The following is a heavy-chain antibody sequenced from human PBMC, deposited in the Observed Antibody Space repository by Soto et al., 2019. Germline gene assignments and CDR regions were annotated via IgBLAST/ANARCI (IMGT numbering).Heavy chain of an antibody. Sequence: QLQLQESGSGLVKPSQTLSLTCAVSGGSISSGGYSWSWLRQPPGKGLVWIGYIYHSGSTYYNPAHTSRVTTSVDRSKNRCSLKLSSVTAADTAVYYCVRGPPFHWGQGTLVTVSS. J-gene: IGHJ4*02. D-gene: IGHD3-16*01. CDR1: GGSISSGGYS. V-gene: IGHV4-30-2*01. CDR2: IYHSGST. CDR3: VRGPPFH.